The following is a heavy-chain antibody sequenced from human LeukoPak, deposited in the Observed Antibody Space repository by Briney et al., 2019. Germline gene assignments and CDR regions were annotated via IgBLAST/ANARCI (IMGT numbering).Heavy chain of an antibody. J-gene: IGHJ5*02. CDR1: GYTFTSYY. CDR3: ARGPDYYGSGTYVS. CDR2: INPSGGST. Sequence: ASVKVSCKAFGYTFTSYYMHWVRQAPGQGLEWMGTINPSGGSTSYAQNFQGRVTMTRDTSTRTVYMELSSLRSEDTAVYYCARGPDYYGSGTYVSWGQGTLVTVSS. D-gene: IGHD3-10*01. V-gene: IGHV1-46*03.